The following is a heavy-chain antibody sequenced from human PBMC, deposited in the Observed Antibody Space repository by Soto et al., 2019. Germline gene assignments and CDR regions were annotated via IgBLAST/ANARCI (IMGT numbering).Heavy chain of an antibody. Sequence: PGGSLRLSCAASGFTFSSYAMHWVRQAPGKGLEWVAVISYDGSNKYYADSVKGRFTISRDNSKNTLYLQMNSLRAEDTAVYYCARGTRISNWFDLWGQGTLVTVSS. CDR3: ARGTRISNWFDL. J-gene: IGHJ5*02. V-gene: IGHV3-30-3*01. CDR1: GFTFSSYA. D-gene: IGHD1-1*01. CDR2: ISYDGSNK.